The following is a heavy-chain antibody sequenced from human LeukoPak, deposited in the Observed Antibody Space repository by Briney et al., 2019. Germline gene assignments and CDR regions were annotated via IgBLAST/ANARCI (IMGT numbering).Heavy chain of an antibody. CDR1: GFTVSSNY. CDR2: IYSGGNT. D-gene: IGHD3-16*01. CDR3: ARDDVASVFDY. J-gene: IGHJ4*02. V-gene: IGHV3-66*02. Sequence: GGTLRLSCAASGFTVSSNYMTWVRQAPGKGLEWVSVIYSGGNTYYADSVKGRFTISRDNSKNTLYLQMNSLRAEDTAIYYCARDDVASVFDYWGQGTLVTVSS.